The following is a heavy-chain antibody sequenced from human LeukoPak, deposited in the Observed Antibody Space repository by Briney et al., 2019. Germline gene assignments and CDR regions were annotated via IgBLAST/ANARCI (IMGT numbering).Heavy chain of an antibody. J-gene: IGHJ4*02. V-gene: IGHV1-24*01. D-gene: IGHD3-10*01. CDR2: FYPEDGET. CDR1: GYTLTELS. CDR3: ATPRAGLYYGSGTYYFDY. Sequence: HWASVTVSCKVSGYTLTELSMHWVRQAPGQGLEWMGGFYPEDGETIYAQTFQGRVTMTGDTSTDTAYMELSSLRSEDTAVYYCATPRAGLYYGSGTYYFDYWGQGTLGTVS.